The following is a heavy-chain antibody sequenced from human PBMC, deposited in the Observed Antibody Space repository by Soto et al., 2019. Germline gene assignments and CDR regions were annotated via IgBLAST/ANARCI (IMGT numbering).Heavy chain of an antibody. CDR3: AREGEMPYYYYGLDV. CDR1: GYTFTTYG. V-gene: IGHV1-18*01. D-gene: IGHD3-16*01. CDR2: ISGYNGHT. J-gene: IGHJ6*02. Sequence: GASVKVSCKASGYTFTTYGICWVRQAPGQGLEWMRWISGYNGHTKYAQKFQGRVTMTTDTSTSTVYMDLRSLRSDDTAVYYCAREGEMPYYYYGLDVWGQGTTVTVSS.